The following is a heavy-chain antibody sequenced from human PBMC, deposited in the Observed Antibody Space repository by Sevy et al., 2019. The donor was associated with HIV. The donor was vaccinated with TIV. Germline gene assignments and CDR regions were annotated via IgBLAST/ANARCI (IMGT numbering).Heavy chain of an antibody. V-gene: IGHV1-18*04. CDR2: ISAYNGNT. CDR3: AREVVEMAQPVQSVFDY. J-gene: IGHJ4*02. CDR1: GYTFTSYG. Sequence: ASVKVSCKASGYTFTSYGISWVRQAPGQGLEWMGWISAYNGNTNYAQKLQGRVTMTTDTSTSTDYMELRSLRSDDTAVYYCAREVVEMAQPVQSVFDYWGQGTLVTVSS. D-gene: IGHD2-15*01.